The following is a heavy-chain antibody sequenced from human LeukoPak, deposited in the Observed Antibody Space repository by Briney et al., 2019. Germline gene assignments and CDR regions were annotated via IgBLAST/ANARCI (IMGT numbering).Heavy chain of an antibody. CDR1: GGSISSGGYY. CDR3: ARDSGYGADDY. Sequence: ASETLSLTCTVSGGSISSGGYYWSWIHQHPGKGLEWIGYIYYSGSTYYNPSLKSRVTMSVDTSKNQFSLKLSSVTAADTAVYYCARDSGYGADDYWGQGTLVTVSS. J-gene: IGHJ4*02. D-gene: IGHD5-12*01. CDR2: IYYSGST. V-gene: IGHV4-31*03.